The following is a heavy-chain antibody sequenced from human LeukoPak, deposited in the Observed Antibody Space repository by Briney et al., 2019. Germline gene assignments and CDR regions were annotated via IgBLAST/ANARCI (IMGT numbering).Heavy chain of an antibody. CDR1: GFTFDDYG. J-gene: IGHJ1*01. V-gene: IGHV3-20*04. CDR3: ARASSGWEYSAEYFQH. D-gene: IGHD6-19*01. CDR2: INWNGGST. Sequence: PGGSLRLSCAASGFTFDDYGMSWVRQAPGKGLEWVSGINWNGGSTGYADSVKGRFTISRDNAKNSLYLQMNSLRAEDTALYYCARASSGWEYSAEYFQHWGQGTLVTVSS.